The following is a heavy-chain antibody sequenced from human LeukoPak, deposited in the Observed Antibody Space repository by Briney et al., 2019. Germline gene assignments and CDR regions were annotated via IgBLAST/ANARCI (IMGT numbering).Heavy chain of an antibody. V-gene: IGHV4-4*02. J-gene: IGHJ4*02. D-gene: IGHD2-15*01. Sequence: SETLSLTCTVSGGSISSSNWWSWVRQPPGKGLEWIGEIYHSGSTNYNPSLESRVTISVGTSNKQFSLKLSSVTAADTAVYYCARLGSRREFDYWGQGTLVTVSS. CDR3: ARLGSRREFDY. CDR2: IYHSGST. CDR1: GGSISSSNW.